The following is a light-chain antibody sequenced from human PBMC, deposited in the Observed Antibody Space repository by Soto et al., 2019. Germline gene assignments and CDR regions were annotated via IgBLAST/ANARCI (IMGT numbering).Light chain of an antibody. J-gene: IGKJ4*01. V-gene: IGKV4-1*01. CDR1: QSVLYSSNNKNY. CDR3: QQYYSTPF. CDR2: WAS. Sequence: DIVMTQSPDSLALSLGERATINCKSSQSVLYSSNNKNYLAWYQQKPGQPPKLLIYWASTRESGVPDRFSGSGSGTDFTLTISSLQAEYVSVYYCQQYYSTPFFGGGSKVEIK.